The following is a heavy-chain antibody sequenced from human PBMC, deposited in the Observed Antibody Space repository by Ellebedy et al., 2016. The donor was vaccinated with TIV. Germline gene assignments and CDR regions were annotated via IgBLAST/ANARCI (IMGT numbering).Heavy chain of an antibody. CDR1: GFSFSSYW. CDR2: IRQDGSEK. Sequence: GESLKISCAASGFSFSSYWMTWVRQAPGKGLEWVANIRQDGSEKYYVDSVTGRFTISRDNAKNSLYLQMNSLRAEDTAVYYCATDGSYGGYLSPTHAFENWGQGTMVIVSS. V-gene: IGHV3-7*01. J-gene: IGHJ3*02. CDR3: ATDGSYGGYLSPTHAFEN. D-gene: IGHD4-17*01.